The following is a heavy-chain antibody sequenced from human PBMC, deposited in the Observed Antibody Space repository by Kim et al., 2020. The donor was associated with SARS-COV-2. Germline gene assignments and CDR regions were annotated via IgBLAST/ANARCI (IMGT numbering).Heavy chain of an antibody. Sequence: GGSLRLSCAASGFTFSSYAMHWVRQAPGKGLEWVAVISYDGSNKYYADSVKGRFTISRDNSKNTLYLQMNSLRAEDTAVYYCARGPALYCSSTSCYAEYFQHWGQGTLVTVSS. CDR3: ARGPALYCSSTSCYAEYFQH. J-gene: IGHJ1*01. D-gene: IGHD2-2*01. CDR1: GFTFSSYA. V-gene: IGHV3-30*04. CDR2: ISYDGSNK.